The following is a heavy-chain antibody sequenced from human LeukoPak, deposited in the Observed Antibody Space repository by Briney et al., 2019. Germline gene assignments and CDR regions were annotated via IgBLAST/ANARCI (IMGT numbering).Heavy chain of an antibody. CDR1: GXSVSSKSAA. CDR2: TYYRSKWYS. V-gene: IGHV6-1*01. Sequence: SQTLSLTCAISGXSVSSKSAAWNWIKQSPSRGLEWLGRTYYRSKWYSEYAVSVKSRITINPDTSKNQFSLQLNSVAPEDTAVYYCARTTGHFDYWGQGTLVTVSS. D-gene: IGHD2-8*02. CDR3: ARTTGHFDY. J-gene: IGHJ4*02.